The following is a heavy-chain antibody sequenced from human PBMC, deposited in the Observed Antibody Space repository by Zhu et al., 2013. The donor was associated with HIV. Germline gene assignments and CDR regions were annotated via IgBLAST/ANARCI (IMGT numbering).Heavy chain of an antibody. CDR2: VNPTTGNA. Sequence: QVQLVQSGPEVKKPGASVKVSCKASGYTFTNYGINWVRQATGHGLEWMGWVNPTTGNAGYAQKFQGRVTITRNTSTSTVYMELSSLRSDDTAVYYCARDLTGAGNYWGQGTLVTVSS. V-gene: IGHV1-8*03. CDR1: GYTFTNYG. CDR3: ARDLTGAGNY. J-gene: IGHJ4*02. D-gene: IGHD7-27*01.